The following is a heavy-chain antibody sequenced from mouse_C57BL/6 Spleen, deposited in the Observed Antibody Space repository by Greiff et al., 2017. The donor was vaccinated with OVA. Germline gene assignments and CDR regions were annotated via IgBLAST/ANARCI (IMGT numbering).Heavy chain of an antibody. D-gene: IGHD1-1*01. CDR1: GYTFTSYW. CDR2: IDPSDSYT. Sequence: QVQLQQPGAELVRPGTSVKLSCKASGYTFTSYWMHWVKQRPGQGLEWIGVIDPSDSYTNYNQKFKGKATLTVDTSSSTAYMQLSSLTSEDSAVYYCARWDYGSRKFDYWGQGTTLTVSS. V-gene: IGHV1-59*01. CDR3: ARWDYGSRKFDY. J-gene: IGHJ2*01.